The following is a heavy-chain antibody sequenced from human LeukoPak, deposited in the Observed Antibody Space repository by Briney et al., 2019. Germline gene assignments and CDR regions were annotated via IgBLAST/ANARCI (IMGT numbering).Heavy chain of an antibody. CDR2: ISSSSSYI. Sequence: GGSLRPSCAASGFTFSSYSMNWVRQAPGKGLEWVSSISSSSSYIYYADSVKGRFTISRDNAKNSLYLQMNSLRAEDTAVYYCARESGYSGYNRFDYWGQGTLVTVSS. D-gene: IGHD1-14*01. CDR1: GFTFSSYS. CDR3: ARESGYSGYNRFDY. J-gene: IGHJ4*02. V-gene: IGHV3-21*01.